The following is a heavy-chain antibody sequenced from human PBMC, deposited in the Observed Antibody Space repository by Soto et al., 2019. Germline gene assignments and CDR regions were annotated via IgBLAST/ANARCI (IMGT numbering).Heavy chain of an antibody. V-gene: IGHV4-31*03. CDR3: ARVGDPVVNNWFDP. CDR1: GGSISSGGYY. Sequence: QVQLQESGPGLVKPSQTLSLTCTVSGGSISSGGYYWSWIRQHPGKGLEWIGYIYYSGSTYYNPSLKSRVTISVDTSKNQFSLKLSSVTAADTAVYYCARVGDPVVNNWFDPWGQGTLVTVSS. CDR2: IYYSGST. J-gene: IGHJ5*02. D-gene: IGHD2-15*01.